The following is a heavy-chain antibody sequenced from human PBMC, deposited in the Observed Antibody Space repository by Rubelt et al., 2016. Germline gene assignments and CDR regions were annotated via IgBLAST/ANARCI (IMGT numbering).Heavy chain of an antibody. CDR1: GGSISGSSYY. Sequence: QVQLQQWGAGLLKPSETLSLTCVVSGGSISGSSYYWGWIRQPPGKGLEWIASIFSSGSTSYSPSLKSRVPISVDTSKNQFSLKLKSVTAADTAVYYCARRRTVPQNWFDPWGQGTLVTVSS. J-gene: IGHJ5*02. V-gene: IGHV4-39*01. CDR3: ARRRTVPQNWFDP. D-gene: IGHD4-17*01. CDR2: IFSSGST.